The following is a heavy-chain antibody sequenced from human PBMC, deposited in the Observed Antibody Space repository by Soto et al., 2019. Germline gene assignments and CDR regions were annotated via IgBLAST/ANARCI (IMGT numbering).Heavy chain of an antibody. CDR1: GYTFTNYG. V-gene: IGHV1-18*01. Sequence: QVQLVQSGAEVKKPGASVKVSCKTSGYTFTNYGISWVQQVPGQGLEWMGWISVYNGDTNYAQKFQGRVTMTTDTSTSTVYMELRSLIFDDTAIYYCARDRSTSDYWGQGTLVTVSS. J-gene: IGHJ4*02. CDR3: ARDRSTSDY. CDR2: ISVYNGDT.